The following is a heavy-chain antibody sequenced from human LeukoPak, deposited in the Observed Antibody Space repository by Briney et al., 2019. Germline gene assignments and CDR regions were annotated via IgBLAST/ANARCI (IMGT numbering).Heavy chain of an antibody. D-gene: IGHD3-3*01. V-gene: IGHV1-46*01. CDR2: INPSGGST. CDR1: GYTFTGYY. Sequence: GASVKVSCKASGYTFTGYYMHWVRQAPGQGLEWMGIINPSGGSTSYAQKFQGRVTMTRDTSTSTVYMELSSLRSEDTAVYYCARDFWSGYAILDYYYMDVWGKGTTVTVSS. J-gene: IGHJ6*03. CDR3: ARDFWSGYAILDYYYMDV.